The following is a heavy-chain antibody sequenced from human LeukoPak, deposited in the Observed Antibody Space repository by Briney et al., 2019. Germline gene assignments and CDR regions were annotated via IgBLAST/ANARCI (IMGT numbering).Heavy chain of an antibody. CDR2: IIPIFGTA. CDR1: EGTFSSYA. J-gene: IGHJ4*02. Sequence: SVKVSCKASEGTFSSYAISWVRQAPGQGLEWMGGIIPIFGTANYAQKFQGRVTITADESTSTAYMELSSLRSEDTAVYYCARDREYCSGGSCYVGDYWGQGTLVTVSS. D-gene: IGHD2-15*01. V-gene: IGHV1-69*13. CDR3: ARDREYCSGGSCYVGDY.